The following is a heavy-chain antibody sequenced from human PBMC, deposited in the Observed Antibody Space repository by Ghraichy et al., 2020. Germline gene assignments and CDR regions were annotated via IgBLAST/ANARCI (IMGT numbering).Heavy chain of an antibody. V-gene: IGHV3-23*01. Sequence: GGSLRLSCAASGLTFDYCAMNWVRQAPGKGLEWVATISGGGANSYYADSEKGRFAISRDNSMNTLFLQMYSLRAEDTAVYFCAKDQIGYNKPHDYWGQGTLVTVSS. J-gene: IGHJ4*02. CDR1: GLTFDYCA. D-gene: IGHD5-24*01. CDR3: AKDQIGYNKPHDY. CDR2: ISGGGANS.